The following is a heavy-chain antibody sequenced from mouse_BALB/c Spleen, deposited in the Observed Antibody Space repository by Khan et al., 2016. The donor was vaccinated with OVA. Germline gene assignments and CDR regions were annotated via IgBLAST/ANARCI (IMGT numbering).Heavy chain of an antibody. CDR2: ITNGGGST. CDR3: ARVPTFITTALDY. Sequence: EVELVESGGGLVQPGGSLKLSCAASGFTFSSNTMSWVRQTPEKRLEWVAYITNGGGSTYYPDTVKGRFTISRDNAKNTLYLQMSSLKSEDTAMYYCARVPTFITTALDYWGQGTSFTVSS. J-gene: IGHJ4*01. D-gene: IGHD1-2*01. CDR1: GFTFSSNT. V-gene: IGHV5-12-2*01.